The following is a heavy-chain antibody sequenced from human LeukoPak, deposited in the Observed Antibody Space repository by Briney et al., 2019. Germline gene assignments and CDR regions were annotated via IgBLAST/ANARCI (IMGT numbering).Heavy chain of an antibody. D-gene: IGHD3-9*01. CDR1: GYSFTSYW. Sequence: GESLKISCKGSGYSFTSYWIGWVRQMPGKGLEWMGIIYPGDSDTRYSPSFQGQVTISADKSISTTYLQWRSLKASDTAMYYCARGQSGRILTSPSYNWFDPWGQGTLVTVSS. V-gene: IGHV5-51*01. CDR2: IYPGDSDT. J-gene: IGHJ5*02. CDR3: ARGQSGRILTSPSYNWFDP.